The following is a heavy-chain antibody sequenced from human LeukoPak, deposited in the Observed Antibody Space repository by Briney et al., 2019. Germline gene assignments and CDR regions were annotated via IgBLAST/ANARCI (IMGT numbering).Heavy chain of an antibody. Sequence: GGSLRLSCAASGFTFSSYGMHRVRQAPGRGLEWVAVIWYDGSNKYYADSVKGRFTISRDNSKNTLYLQMNSLRAEDTAVYYCASSYGDSGYWGQGTLVTVSS. CDR1: GFTFSSYG. D-gene: IGHD4-17*01. CDR2: IWYDGSNK. CDR3: ASSYGDSGY. V-gene: IGHV3-33*01. J-gene: IGHJ4*02.